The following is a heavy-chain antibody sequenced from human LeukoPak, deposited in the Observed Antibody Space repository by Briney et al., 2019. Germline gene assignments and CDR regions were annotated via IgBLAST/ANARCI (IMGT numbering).Heavy chain of an antibody. CDR1: GYTFTSYG. D-gene: IGHD6-19*01. CDR3: TRGGIAVAPKDAFDI. J-gene: IGHJ3*02. V-gene: IGHV1-18*01. Sequence: ASVKVSCTASGYTFTSYGISWVRQAPGQGLEWMGWISAYNGNTNYAQKLQGRVTMTTDTSTSTAYMELRSLRSDDTAVYHCTRGGIAVAPKDAFDIWGQGTMVTVSS. CDR2: ISAYNGNT.